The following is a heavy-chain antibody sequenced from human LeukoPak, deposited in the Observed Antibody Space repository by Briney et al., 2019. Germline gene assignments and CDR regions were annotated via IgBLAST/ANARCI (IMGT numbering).Heavy chain of an antibody. Sequence: GGSLRFSCAASGFTFSSYGMHRVRQAPGKGLEWVAVISYDGSNKYYADSVKGRFTISRDNSKNTLYLQMNSLRAEDTAVYYCAKRDFYGDYEGSLDYWGQGTLVTVSS. D-gene: IGHD4-17*01. CDR1: GFTFSSYG. CDR3: AKRDFYGDYEGSLDY. V-gene: IGHV3-30*18. J-gene: IGHJ4*02. CDR2: ISYDGSNK.